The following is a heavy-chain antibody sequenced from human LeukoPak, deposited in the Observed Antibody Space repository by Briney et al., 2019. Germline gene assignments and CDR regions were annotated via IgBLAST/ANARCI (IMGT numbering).Heavy chain of an antibody. CDR3: ARDTSRAGGRRGAFDI. J-gene: IGHJ3*02. CDR2: ISISSNYI. CDR1: GFTFSRYS. Sequence: GGSLRLSCAASGFTFSRYSMNWVRQAPGKGLEWVSSISISSNYIYYTDSAKGRFTISRDNAKNSLYLQMNSLRAEDTAVYYCARDTSRAGGRRGAFDIWGQGTMVTVSS. V-gene: IGHV3-21*01. D-gene: IGHD1-26*01.